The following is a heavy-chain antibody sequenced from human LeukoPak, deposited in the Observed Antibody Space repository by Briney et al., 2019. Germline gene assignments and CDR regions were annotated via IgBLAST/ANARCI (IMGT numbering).Heavy chain of an antibody. CDR1: GFTFSTFG. J-gene: IGHJ4*02. CDR2: IGHDGSKI. Sequence: GGSLRLSCAASGFTFSTFGMHWVRQAPGKGLEWVAFIGHDGSKIYYADSVQGRFTISRDNSKNTLYLEMNSLSGEDTALYYCAKDHVTWGNRYFDHWGQGTLGTVSS. V-gene: IGHV3-30*02. D-gene: IGHD3-16*01. CDR3: AKDHVTWGNRYFDH.